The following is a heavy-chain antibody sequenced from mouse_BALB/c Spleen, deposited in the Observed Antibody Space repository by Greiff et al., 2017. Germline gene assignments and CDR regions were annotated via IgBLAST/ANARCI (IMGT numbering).Heavy chain of an antibody. CDR2: ISSGGST. V-gene: IGHV5-6-5*01. D-gene: IGHD1-2*01. J-gene: IGHJ1*01. Sequence: EVKLVESGGGLVKPGGSLKLSCAASGFTFSSYAMSWVRQTPEKRLEWVASISSGGSTYYPDSVKGRFTISRDNARNILYLQMSSLRSEDTAMYYCARGITTATDWYFDVWGAGTTVTVSS. CDR1: GFTFSSYA. CDR3: ARGITTATDWYFDV.